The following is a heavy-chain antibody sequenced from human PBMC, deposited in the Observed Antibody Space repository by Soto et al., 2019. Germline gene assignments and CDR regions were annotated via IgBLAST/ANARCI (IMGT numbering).Heavy chain of an antibody. D-gene: IGHD3-9*01. CDR1: GFNLSHPW. CDR3: TTGIYYDILTGYHNVAY. V-gene: IGHV3-15*01. J-gene: IGHJ4*02. Sequence: EVQLVESGGGLVKPGGSLRLSCVASGFNLSHPWMTWVRQAAGKGLEWVGRIKSKTNGGTADYAAPVKCRATISRDDSKNKVYLQMNSLKTEDKAVYYCTTGIYYDILTGYHNVAYWGQGALVTVSS. CDR2: IKSKTNGGTA.